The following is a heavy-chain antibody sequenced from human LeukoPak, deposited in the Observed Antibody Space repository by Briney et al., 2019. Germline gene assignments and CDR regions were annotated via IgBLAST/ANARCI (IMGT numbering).Heavy chain of an antibody. Sequence: GGSLRLSCAASGFTFSSYAMHWVRQAPGKGLEWVSVIYSGGSTYYADSVKGRFTISRDNSKNTLYLQMNSLRAEDTAVYYCASKTNVDYYFDYWGQGILVTVSS. CDR2: IYSGGST. CDR1: GFTFSSYA. J-gene: IGHJ4*02. CDR3: ASKTNVDYYFDY. D-gene: IGHD5-24*01. V-gene: IGHV3-66*01.